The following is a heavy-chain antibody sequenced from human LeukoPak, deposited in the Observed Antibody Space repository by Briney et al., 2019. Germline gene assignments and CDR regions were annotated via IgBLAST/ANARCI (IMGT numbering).Heavy chain of an antibody. CDR2: IYYSGST. J-gene: IGHJ3*02. V-gene: IGHV4-61*01. Sequence: SETLSLTCTVSGGSVSSGSYYWSWIRQPPGEGLEWLGDIYYSGSTNYNPCLKSRVTISGDTSKTQFSLKLSSVTAADTAVYYCARVEWFGELSLFDIWSQGTMVTVSS. CDR3: ARVEWFGELSLFDI. CDR1: GGSVSSGSYY. D-gene: IGHD3-10*01.